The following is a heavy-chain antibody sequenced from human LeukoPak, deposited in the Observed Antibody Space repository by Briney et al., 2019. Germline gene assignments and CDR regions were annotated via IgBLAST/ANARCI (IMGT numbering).Heavy chain of an antibody. V-gene: IGHV4-38-2*01. D-gene: IGHD4-11*01. CDR3: ARHDYSNFVYFDY. CDR2: IYHSGST. J-gene: IGHJ4*02. CDR1: AYSISSGYY. Sequence: PSETLSLTCAVSAYSISSGYYWGWIRQPPGKGLEWIGSIYHSGSTYYNPSLKSRVTISVDTSKNQFSLKLSSVTAADTAVYYCARHDYSNFVYFDYWGQGTLVTVSS.